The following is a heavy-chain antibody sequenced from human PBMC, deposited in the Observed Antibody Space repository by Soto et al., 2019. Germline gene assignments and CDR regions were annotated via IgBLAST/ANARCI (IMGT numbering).Heavy chain of an antibody. J-gene: IGHJ1*01. CDR3: AKDGLQQLAPGKYFQH. D-gene: IGHD6-13*01. V-gene: IGHV3-23*01. CDR2: ISGSGGST. CDR1: GFTFSSYA. Sequence: GGSLRLSCAASGFTFSSYAMSWVRQAPGKGLEWVSAISGSGGSTYYADSVKGRFTISRDNSKNTLYLQMNSLRAEDTAVYYCAKDGLQQLAPGKYFQHWGQGTLVTVSS.